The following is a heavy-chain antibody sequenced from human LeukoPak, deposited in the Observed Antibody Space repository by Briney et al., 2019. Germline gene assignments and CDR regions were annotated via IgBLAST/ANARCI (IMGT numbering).Heavy chain of an antibody. V-gene: IGHV3-30-3*01. CDR1: VFTFSSYD. CDR2: ISYDGSNK. D-gene: IGHD3-10*01. CDR3: ARDIAVRGYYYYYGMDV. J-gene: IGHJ6*02. Sequence: PGSSLRLSSAASVFTFSSYDMHWVHQAPGKGLEWVAVISYDGSNKYYADSVKGRFTISRDNSKNTLYLQMNSLRAEDTAVYFCARDIAVRGYYYYYGMDVWGQGTTVTVSS.